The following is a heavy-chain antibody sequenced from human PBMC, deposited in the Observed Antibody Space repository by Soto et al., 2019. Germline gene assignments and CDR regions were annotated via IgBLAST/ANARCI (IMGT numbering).Heavy chain of an antibody. D-gene: IGHD6-13*01. J-gene: IGHJ6*02. V-gene: IGHV1-8*01. CDR1: GYTFTSYD. Sequence: ASVKVSCKASGYTFTSYDINWVRQATGQGLEWMGWTNPNSGNTGYAQKFQGRVTMTRNTSISTAYMELSSLRSEDTAVFYCARAIAAAVGYYYYGMDVWGQGTTVTVSS. CDR2: TNPNSGNT. CDR3: ARAIAAAVGYYYYGMDV.